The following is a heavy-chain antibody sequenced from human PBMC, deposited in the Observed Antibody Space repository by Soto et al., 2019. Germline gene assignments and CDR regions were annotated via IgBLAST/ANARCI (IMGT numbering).Heavy chain of an antibody. CDR1: GFSFRTYA. CDR3: AKEKDYDFTWGSDRYTSHH. D-gene: IGHD3-16*02. CDR2: ISGSAGT. Sequence: PGGSLRLSCTASGFSFRTYAMTWFRQAPGKGLEWVSAISGSAGTFYATSVKGRFTISRDNSRSTVYLEMHSLRAEDSAIYYCAKEKDYDFTWGSDRYTSHHCGRGTLVTVSS. J-gene: IGHJ5*02. V-gene: IGHV3-23*01.